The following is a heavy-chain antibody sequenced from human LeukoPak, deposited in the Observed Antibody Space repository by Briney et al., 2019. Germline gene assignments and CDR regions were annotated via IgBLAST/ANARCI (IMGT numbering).Heavy chain of an antibody. CDR1: GFTFSSYG. CDR3: AKDLLVYCSSTSCPGGDY. J-gene: IGHJ4*02. CDR2: IRYDGSNK. D-gene: IGHD2-2*01. V-gene: IGHV3-30*02. Sequence: GGSLRLSCAASGFTFSSYGMHWVRQAPGKGLEWVAFIRYDGSNKYYADSVKGRFTISRDNSKNTLYLQMNSLRAEDTAVYYCAKDLLVYCSSTSCPGGDYWGQGTLVTVSS.